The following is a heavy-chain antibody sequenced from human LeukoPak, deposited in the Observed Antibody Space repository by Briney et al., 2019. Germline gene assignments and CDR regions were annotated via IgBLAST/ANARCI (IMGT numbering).Heavy chain of an antibody. CDR1: GGTFSSYA. CDR2: IIPIFGTA. D-gene: IGHD3-16*02. CDR3: ARDVDAVTFGGVIVIGDAFDI. Sequence: ASVKVSCKASGGTFSSYAISWVRQAPGQGLEWMEGIIPIFGTANYAQKFQGRVTITADKSTSTAYMELSSLRSEDTAVYYCARDVDAVTFGGVIVIGDAFDIWGQGTMVTVSS. J-gene: IGHJ3*02. V-gene: IGHV1-69*06.